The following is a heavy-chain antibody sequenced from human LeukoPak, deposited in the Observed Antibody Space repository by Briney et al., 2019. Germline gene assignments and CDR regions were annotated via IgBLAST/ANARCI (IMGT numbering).Heavy chain of an antibody. CDR2: IHYTGIN. V-gene: IGHV4-59*08. J-gene: IGHJ2*01. CDR3: ARHITNSGSAFDL. CDR1: DGSISGYY. Sequence: SETLSLTCTVSDGSISGYYWGWIRQAPGRGLEWIAYIHYTGINNYNPSLKSRAAISVDTSTNQFSQKLASVTAADTAMYYCARHITNSGSAFDLWGRGTLVTVSS. D-gene: IGHD3-10*01.